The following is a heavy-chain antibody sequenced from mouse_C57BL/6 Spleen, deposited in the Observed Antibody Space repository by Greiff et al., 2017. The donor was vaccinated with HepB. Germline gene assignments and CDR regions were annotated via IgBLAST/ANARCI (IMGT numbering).Heavy chain of an antibody. CDR2: IDPEDGDT. J-gene: IGHJ3*01. Sequence: EVQLQQSGAELVRPGASVKLSCTASGFNIKDYYMHWVKQRPEQGLEWIGRIDPEDGDTEYAPKFQGKATMTADTSSNTAYLQLSSLTSEDTAVYYCTTPPRFYYASSHEGFAYWGQGTLVTVSA. V-gene: IGHV14-1*01. CDR1: GFNIKDYY. D-gene: IGHD1-1*01. CDR3: TTPPRFYYASSHEGFAY.